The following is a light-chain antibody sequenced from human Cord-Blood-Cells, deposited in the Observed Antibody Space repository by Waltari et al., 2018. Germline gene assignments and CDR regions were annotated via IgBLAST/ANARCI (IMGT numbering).Light chain of an antibody. CDR1: QSLLHSNGYNY. J-gene: IGKJ2*01. CDR3: MQALQTPYT. CDR2: LGS. Sequence: DIVMTQSPLSLPVTPGEPASISCRSSQSLLHSNGYNYLDWYLQKPGQSPQLLIYLGSNQTSGVPAIFSGSGAGTDFTLKISRLEAEDVVVYYCMQALQTPYTFGQGTKLEIK. V-gene: IGKV2-28*01.